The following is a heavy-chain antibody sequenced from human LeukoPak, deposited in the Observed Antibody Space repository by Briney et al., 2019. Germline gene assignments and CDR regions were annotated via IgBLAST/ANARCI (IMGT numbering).Heavy chain of an antibody. Sequence: ASVTVSCQSSGYTFTGYYMHWVRQAPGQGLEWMGWINPNSGGTNYAQKFQGRVTMTRDTSISTAYMELSRLRSDDTAVYYCANILTGYYNAFDIWGQGTMVTVSS. D-gene: IGHD3-9*01. J-gene: IGHJ3*02. V-gene: IGHV1-2*02. CDR1: GYTFTGYY. CDR2: INPNSGGT. CDR3: ANILTGYYNAFDI.